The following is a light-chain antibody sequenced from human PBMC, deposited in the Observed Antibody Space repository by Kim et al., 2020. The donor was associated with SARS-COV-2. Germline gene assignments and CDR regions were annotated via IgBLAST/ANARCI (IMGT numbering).Light chain of an antibody. V-gene: IGKV1-5*03. J-gene: IGKJ1*01. Sequence: DIQMTQSPATLSASVGDRVTITCRASQSFTRWLAWYRQKPGKAPKLLIYGTSTLQSGVPSRFSGSGSGTQFTLTINSLQADDFATYYCQQYNTYPSFGEGTKVDIK. CDR3: QQYNTYPS. CDR1: QSFTRW. CDR2: GTS.